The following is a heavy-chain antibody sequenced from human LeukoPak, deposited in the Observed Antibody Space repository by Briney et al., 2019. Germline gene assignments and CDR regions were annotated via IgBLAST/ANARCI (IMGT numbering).Heavy chain of an antibody. CDR3: ARRPGKGGSPARRGHIAGFDY. D-gene: IGHD6-13*01. CDR1: GFTFSHYS. Sequence: GGSLRLSCAASGFTFSHYSMNWVRQAPGKGLEWVSYISSSSTIIYYADSVKGRFTISRDNAKNSLYLQMNSLRDEDTAVYYCARRPGKGGSPARRGHIAGFDYWGQGTLVTVSS. CDR2: ISSSSTII. V-gene: IGHV3-48*02. J-gene: IGHJ4*02.